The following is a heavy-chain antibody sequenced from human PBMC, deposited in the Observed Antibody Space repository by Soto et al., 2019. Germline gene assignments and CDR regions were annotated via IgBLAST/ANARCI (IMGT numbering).Heavy chain of an antibody. CDR1: GLIFSDYH. CDR3: AMLGGWSGGSSGMDV. V-gene: IGHV3-72*01. D-gene: IGHD6-19*01. J-gene: IGHJ6*02. Sequence: EVQLVESGGGLVQPGGSLRLSCAASGLIFSDYHMDWVRQAPGKGLEWVGRIRRKANSYTTEYAASVKGRFTISREDSKKTLFLQMNNLKNEEPAVYYCAMLGGWSGGSSGMDVWGQGTTVTVSS. CDR2: IRRKANSYTT.